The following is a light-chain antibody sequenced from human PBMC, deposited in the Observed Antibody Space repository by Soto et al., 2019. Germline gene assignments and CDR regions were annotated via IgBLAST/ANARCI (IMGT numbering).Light chain of an antibody. V-gene: IGKV1-5*03. CDR1: QTINDY. J-gene: IGKJ2*01. CDR2: KAS. Sequence: DIQMTQSPSTLSASVGDRVTITCRASQTINDYLAWYQQKPGKAPKLLIYKASRLQSEVPSKFSGSGSGTEFTLTITSLQPDDLATYYCQQYKNRPYTFGQGTNLEIK. CDR3: QQYKNRPYT.